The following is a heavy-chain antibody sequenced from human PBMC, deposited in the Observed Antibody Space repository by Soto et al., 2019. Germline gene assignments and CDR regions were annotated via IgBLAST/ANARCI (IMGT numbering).Heavy chain of an antibody. D-gene: IGHD2-2*01. CDR3: ARDSEDIVVVPAAMRTGSSACGMDV. J-gene: IGHJ6*02. CDR2: ISAYNGNT. Sequence: ASVKVSCKASGYTFTSYGISWVRQAPGQGLEWMGWISAYNGNTNYAQKLQGRVTMTTDTSTSTAYMELRSLRSDDTAVYYCARDSEDIVVVPAAMRTGSSACGMDVWGQGTTVTVSS. V-gene: IGHV1-18*01. CDR1: GYTFTSYG.